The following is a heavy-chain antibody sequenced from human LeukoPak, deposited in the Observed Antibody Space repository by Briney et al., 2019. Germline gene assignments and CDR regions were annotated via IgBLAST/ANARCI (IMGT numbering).Heavy chain of an antibody. Sequence: GESLKISCKGSGYTFTTYWIGWVRQMPGKGLEWMGVIYPGDSDTRYRPSFQGQVTISADKSISTAYLQWISLKASDTAIYYCARHVDTPIVEVPAAPRHYYYYMDVWGKGTTVTVSS. D-gene: IGHD2-2*01. V-gene: IGHV5-51*01. J-gene: IGHJ6*03. CDR2: IYPGDSDT. CDR3: ARHVDTPIVEVPAAPRHYYYYMDV. CDR1: GYTFTTYW.